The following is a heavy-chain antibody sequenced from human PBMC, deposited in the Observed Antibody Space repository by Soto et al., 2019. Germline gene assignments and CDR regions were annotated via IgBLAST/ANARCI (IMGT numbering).Heavy chain of an antibody. J-gene: IGHJ5*02. D-gene: IGHD4-17*01. CDR3: ARDDNGDKGRAFDP. Sequence: ETLSLTCAVSGGSISNYYWSWIRQPAGKGLEWIGRIYTSGNTNYNPSLKGRVTMSVDMSKNQFSLNLSSVAAADTDVYYCARDDNGDKGRAFDPWGQGTLVTVYS. CDR2: IYTSGNT. V-gene: IGHV4-4*07. CDR1: GGSISNYY.